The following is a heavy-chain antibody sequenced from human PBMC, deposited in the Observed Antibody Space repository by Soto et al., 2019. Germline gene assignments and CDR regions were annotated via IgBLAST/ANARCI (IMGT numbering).Heavy chain of an antibody. D-gene: IGHD3-9*01. J-gene: IGHJ4*02. CDR3: AHSHIYFDVRGAMEFAY. CDR2: MYWDDDK. V-gene: IGHV2-5*02. Sequence: QITLKESGPTLVQPTQTLTLTCTLSGFSLSTSGVGVVWILQPQGKAVEWLALMYWDDDKRDSPSLKSRLTITKDTSNNQVVLTMTNMDPVDTPTYYRAHSHIYFDVRGAMEFAYWGQGTLVTVSS. CDR1: GFSLSTSGVG.